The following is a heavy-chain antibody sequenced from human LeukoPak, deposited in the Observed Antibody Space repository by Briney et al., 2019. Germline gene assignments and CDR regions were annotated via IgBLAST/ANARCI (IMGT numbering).Heavy chain of an antibody. Sequence: PGGSLRLSCTASGFTFTNYEVNWVRQAPGKGLEWVSFISDRGRSTYYADSVRGRFTISRDNSKNTLYLQMNSLRAEDTAVYYCAKTIIVAATGGFGYWGQGTLVTVSS. V-gene: IGHV3-23*01. D-gene: IGHD1-26*01. CDR1: GFTFTNYE. CDR2: ISDRGRST. CDR3: AKTIIVAATGGFGY. J-gene: IGHJ4*02.